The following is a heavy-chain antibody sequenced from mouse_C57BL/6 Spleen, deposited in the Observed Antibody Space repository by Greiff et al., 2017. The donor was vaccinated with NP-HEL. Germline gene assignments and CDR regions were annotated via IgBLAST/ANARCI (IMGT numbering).Heavy chain of an antibody. D-gene: IGHD3-3*01. CDR2: INPYNGGT. CDR1: GYTFTDYY. CDR3: ARGGTRGSYAMDY. J-gene: IGHJ4*01. V-gene: IGHV1-19*01. Sequence: EVQLQESGPVLVKPGASVKMSCKASGYTFTDYYMNWVKQSHGKSLEWIGVINPYNGGTSYNQKFKGKATLTVDKSSSTAYMELNSLTSEDSAVYYCARGGTRGSYAMDYWGQGTSVTVSS.